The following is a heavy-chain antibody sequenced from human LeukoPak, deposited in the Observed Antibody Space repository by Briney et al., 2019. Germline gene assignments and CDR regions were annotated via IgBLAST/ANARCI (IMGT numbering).Heavy chain of an antibody. D-gene: IGHD3-22*01. V-gene: IGHV4-59*01. CDR1: GGSISSYY. Sequence: SETLSLTCTVSGGSISSYYWSWIRQPPGKGLEWIGYIYYSGSTNYNPSLKSRVTISVDTSKNQFSLKLSSVTAADTAVYYCARITMMAPPPYYYYMDVWGKGTTVTISS. CDR2: IYYSGST. J-gene: IGHJ6*03. CDR3: ARITMMAPPPYYYYMDV.